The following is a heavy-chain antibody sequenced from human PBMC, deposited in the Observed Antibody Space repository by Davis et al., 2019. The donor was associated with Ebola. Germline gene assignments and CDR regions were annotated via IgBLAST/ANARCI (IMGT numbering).Heavy chain of an antibody. CDR1: GYSFTSYY. J-gene: IGHJ4*02. CDR3: ARSKYQLLCLDY. Sequence: GESLKISCKASGYSFTSYYISWVRQVPGKGLEWMGRIDPSDSYDNYSPSFQGHVTISADKSISTVYLQWRSLKASDTAMYYCARSKYQLLCLDYWGQGTLVTVSS. V-gene: IGHV5-10-1*01. D-gene: IGHD2-2*01. CDR2: IDPSDSYD.